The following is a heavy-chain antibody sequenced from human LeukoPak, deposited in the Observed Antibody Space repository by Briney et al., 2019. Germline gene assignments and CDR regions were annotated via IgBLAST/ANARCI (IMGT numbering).Heavy chain of an antibody. D-gene: IGHD6-13*01. Sequence: GGSLRFSCAASGFTFSDYYMSWIRQAPGKGREGVSYISSSSSYTNYADSVKGRFTISRENAKNSLYLQMNSLRAEDAAVYYCARFIAAAGRDYFDYWGQGTLVTVSS. CDR3: ARFIAAAGRDYFDY. J-gene: IGHJ4*02. CDR2: ISSSSSYT. CDR1: GFTFSDYY. V-gene: IGHV3-11*06.